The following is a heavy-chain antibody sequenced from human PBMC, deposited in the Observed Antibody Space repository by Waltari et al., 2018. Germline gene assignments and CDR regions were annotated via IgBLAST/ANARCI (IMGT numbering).Heavy chain of an antibody. CDR2: IYYSGST. CDR3: ARYSSSVAFDI. D-gene: IGHD6-6*01. Sequence: QVQLLESGTGMVKPSETLSRTRTVSGGSIGSYHWTWIRQPPGKGLEWLGYIYYSGSTNYNPSLKSRVTISVDTSKNQCSLKLSSVTAADTAVYYCARYSSSVAFDIWGQGTMVTVSS. CDR1: GGSIGSYH. V-gene: IGHV4-59*01. J-gene: IGHJ3*02.